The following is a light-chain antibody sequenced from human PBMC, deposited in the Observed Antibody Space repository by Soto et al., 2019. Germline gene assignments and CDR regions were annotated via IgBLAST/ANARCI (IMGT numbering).Light chain of an antibody. CDR2: EGT. Sequence: QSALSQSASVSGSPGQSVTISCTGTGSDVKFVSWYQHLPGKAPRLLIYEGTQRPSGVSPRFSASKSFNTVSLTISGLRAEDEGDYYCCSYVRTSTSVVFGGGTKVTVL. J-gene: IGLJ2*01. CDR3: CSYVRTSTSVV. V-gene: IGLV2-23*01. CDR1: GSDVKF.